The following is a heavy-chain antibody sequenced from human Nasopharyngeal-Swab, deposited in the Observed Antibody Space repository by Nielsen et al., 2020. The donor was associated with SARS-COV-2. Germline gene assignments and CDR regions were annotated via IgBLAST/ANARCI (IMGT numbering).Heavy chain of an antibody. D-gene: IGHD3-10*01. J-gene: IGHJ4*02. CDR3: ANHLPGTYYFDY. Sequence: GESLKISCAASGFTFSDYYMGWIRQAPGKGLEWVSYISSSGSTIYYADSVKGRFTISRDNAKNSLYLQMNSLRAEDTAVYYCANHLPGTYYFDYWGQGTLVTVSS. CDR1: GFTFSDYY. CDR2: ISSSGSTI. V-gene: IGHV3-11*01.